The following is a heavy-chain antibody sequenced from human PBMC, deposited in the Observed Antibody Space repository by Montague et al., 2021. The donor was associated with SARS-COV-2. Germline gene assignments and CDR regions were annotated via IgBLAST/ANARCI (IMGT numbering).Heavy chain of an antibody. J-gene: IGHJ4*02. V-gene: IGHV4-61*05. D-gene: IGHD3-16*01. CDR3: AQVNRRLGGVSFDS. CDR2: IFHTGAS. Sequence: SETLSLTCNVSGDSIINIKTSYWGWIRLPPGKGLEWIGYIFHTGASNYQASLKSRVTMSVDTSETQFSLKLTSVTAADTAVYFCAQVNRRLGGVSFDSWGQGALVTVSS. CDR1: GDSIINIKTSY.